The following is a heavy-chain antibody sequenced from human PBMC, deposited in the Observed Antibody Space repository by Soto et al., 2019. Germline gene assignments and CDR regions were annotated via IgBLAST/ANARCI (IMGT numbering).Heavy chain of an antibody. Sequence: ASVKVSCKASGGTFSSYAISWVRQAPGQGLEWMGGIIPIFGTANYAQKFQGRVTITADESTSTAYMELSSLRSEDTAVYYCASWGGGSCYPHPCWFDPWGQGTLVTVSS. V-gene: IGHV1-69*13. D-gene: IGHD2-15*01. CDR3: ASWGGGSCYPHPCWFDP. J-gene: IGHJ5*02. CDR2: IIPIFGTA. CDR1: GGTFSSYA.